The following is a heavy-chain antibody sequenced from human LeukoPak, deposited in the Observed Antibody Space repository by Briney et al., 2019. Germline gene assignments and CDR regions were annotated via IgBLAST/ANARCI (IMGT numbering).Heavy chain of an antibody. Sequence: GGSLRLSCAASGFTFSSDWMHWVRHAPGKGLVCVSYINGDGSSTNYADSVRGRFTISRDNAKKTLYLQMNSLRDEDTAVCYYVRGLDLWGRGTLVTVSS. J-gene: IGHJ4*02. CDR3: VRGLDL. V-gene: IGHV3-74*01. CDR1: GFTFSSDW. D-gene: IGHD3-16*01. CDR2: INGDGSST.